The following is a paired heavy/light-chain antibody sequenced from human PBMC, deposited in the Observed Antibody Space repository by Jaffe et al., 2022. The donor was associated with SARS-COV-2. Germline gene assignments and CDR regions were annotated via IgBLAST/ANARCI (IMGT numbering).Heavy chain of an antibody. CDR1: GFTFSSYG. CDR2: IWYDGSNK. J-gene: IGHJ6*02. V-gene: IGHV3-33*01. Sequence: QVQLVESGGGVVQPGRSLRLSCAASGFTFSSYGMHWVRQAPGKGLEWVAVIWYDGSNKYYADSVKGRFTISRDNSKNTLYLQMNSLRAEDTAVYYCARDTNCSGGSCYSSRYYYYYGMDVWGQGTTVTVSS. CDR3: ARDTNCSGGSCYSSRYYYYYGMDV. D-gene: IGHD2-15*01.
Light chain of an antibody. Sequence: DIQMTQSPSSLSASVGDRVTITCRASQGISNYLAWFQQKPGKAPKSLIYAASSLQSGVPSKFSGSGSGTDFTLTISSLQPEDFATYYCQQYNSFPITFGQGTRLEIK. V-gene: IGKV1-16*02. CDR2: AAS. J-gene: IGKJ5*01. CDR1: QGISNY. CDR3: QQYNSFPIT.